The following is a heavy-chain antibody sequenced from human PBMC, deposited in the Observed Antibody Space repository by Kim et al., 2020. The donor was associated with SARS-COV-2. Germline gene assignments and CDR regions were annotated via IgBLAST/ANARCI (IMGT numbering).Heavy chain of an antibody. CDR1: GGSFSGYY. CDR2: INHSGST. Sequence: SETLSLTCAVYGGSFSGYYWSWIRQPPGKGLEWIGEINHSGSTNYNPSLKSRVTISVDTSKNQFSLKLSSVTAADTAVYYCARGSLAAAGTIYYYYGMDV. CDR3: ARGSLAAAGTIYYYYGMDV. D-gene: IGHD6-13*01. J-gene: IGHJ6*01. V-gene: IGHV4-34*01.